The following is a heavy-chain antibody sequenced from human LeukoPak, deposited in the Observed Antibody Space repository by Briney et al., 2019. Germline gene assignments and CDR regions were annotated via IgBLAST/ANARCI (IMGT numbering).Heavy chain of an antibody. CDR1: GGSFSGYY. CDR2: INHSGST. CDR3: ARGRYVYCSSTSCYPRRDAFDI. Sequence: SETLSLTCAVYGGSFSGYYWSWSRQPPGRGLEWIGEINHSGSTNYNPSLKSRVTISVDTSKNQFSLKLSSVTAADTAVYYCARGRYVYCSSTSCYPRRDAFDIWGQGTMVTVSS. D-gene: IGHD2-2*01. V-gene: IGHV4-34*01. J-gene: IGHJ3*02.